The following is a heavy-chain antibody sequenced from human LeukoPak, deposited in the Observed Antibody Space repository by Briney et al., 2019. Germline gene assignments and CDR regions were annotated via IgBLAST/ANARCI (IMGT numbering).Heavy chain of an antibody. CDR2: ISAYNGNT. CDR1: SYTFTNYA. V-gene: IGHV1-18*01. J-gene: IGHJ4*02. D-gene: IGHD6-13*01. CDR3: ARTPSTSETAAGSFDY. Sequence: ASVEVSCKASSYTFTNYAFTWVRQAPGQGLEWMGWISAYNGNTNYAQKLQGRVTMTTDTSTSTAYMELRSLRSDDTAVYYCARTPSTSETAAGSFDYWGQGTLVTVSS.